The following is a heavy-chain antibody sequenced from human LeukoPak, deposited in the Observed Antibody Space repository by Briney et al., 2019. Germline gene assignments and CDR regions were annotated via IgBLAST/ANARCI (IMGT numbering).Heavy chain of an antibody. CDR1: GYTFTSYD. J-gene: IGHJ4*02. CDR3: ARLPTTVNPGVDY. Sequence: ASVKVSCKASGYTFTSYDINWVRQATGQGLEWMGWINPNSGGTNYAQKFQGRVTMTRDTSISTAYMELSRLRSDDTAVYYCARLPTTVNPGVDYWGQGTLVTVSS. V-gene: IGHV1-2*02. CDR2: INPNSGGT. D-gene: IGHD4-17*01.